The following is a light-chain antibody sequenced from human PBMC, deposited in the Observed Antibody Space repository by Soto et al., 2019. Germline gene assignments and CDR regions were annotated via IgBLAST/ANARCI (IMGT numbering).Light chain of an antibody. Sequence: ETVLTQSPATLSLSPGERATRSCRASQSVGSYLAWYQQKPGQAPRLLIYDASTRATGIPARFSGSGSGTDFTLTISSLETEDFAVYYCQQRSNWPPLLTFGGGTKVEIE. CDR1: QSVGSY. CDR3: QQRSNWPPLLT. CDR2: DAS. V-gene: IGKV3-11*01. J-gene: IGKJ4*01.